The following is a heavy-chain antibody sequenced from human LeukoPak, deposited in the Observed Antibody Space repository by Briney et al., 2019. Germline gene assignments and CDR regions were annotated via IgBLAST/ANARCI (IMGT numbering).Heavy chain of an antibody. Sequence: GGSLRLSCAASGFTFSNYWMHWVRQAPGKGLVWVSRINSDGSRATYADSVKGRFTISRDNAKNTLYLQMNSLRAEDTAVYYCARDLKFFGGYYYGMDVWGQGTTVTVSS. V-gene: IGHV3-74*01. CDR1: GFTFSNYW. CDR3: ARDLKFFGGYYYGMDV. CDR2: INSDGSRA. J-gene: IGHJ6*02. D-gene: IGHD3-10*01.